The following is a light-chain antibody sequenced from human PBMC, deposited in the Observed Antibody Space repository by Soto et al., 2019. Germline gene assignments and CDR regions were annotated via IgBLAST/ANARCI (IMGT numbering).Light chain of an antibody. CDR3: QQYKSYWT. CDR2: DAS. J-gene: IGKJ1*01. Sequence: DIQMTQSPSTLSASVGDGVTITCRASQRISTWLAWYQQKPGKAPKLLISDASSWETGVPSRFSGSGYGTEFTLNINSLPPDDFATYYCQQYKSYWTFGQGTKVDIK. CDR1: QRISTW. V-gene: IGKV1-5*01.